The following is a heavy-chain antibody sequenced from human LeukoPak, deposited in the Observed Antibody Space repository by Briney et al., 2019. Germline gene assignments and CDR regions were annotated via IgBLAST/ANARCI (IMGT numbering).Heavy chain of an antibody. CDR2: INHSGST. J-gene: IGHJ4*02. CDR1: GGSFSGYY. Sequence: PSETLSLTSAVYGGSFSGYYWSWIRQPPGKGLEWIGEINHSGSTNYNPSLKSRVTISVDTSKNQFSLKLSSVTAADTAVYYCVRDLNSNYYFDYWGQGTLVTVSS. CDR3: VRDLNSNYYFDY. V-gene: IGHV4-34*01. D-gene: IGHD2/OR15-2a*01.